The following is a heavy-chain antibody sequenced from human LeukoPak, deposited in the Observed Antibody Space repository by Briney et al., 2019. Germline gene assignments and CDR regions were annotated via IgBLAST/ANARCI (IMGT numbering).Heavy chain of an antibody. CDR2: ISGSGGST. CDR3: AKGGTYFDY. D-gene: IGHD3-16*01. J-gene: IGHJ4*02. V-gene: IGHV3-23*01. Sequence: EWVSAISGSGGSTYYADSVKGRFTISRDNSKNTLYLQMNSLRAEDTAVYYCAKGGTYFDYWGQGTLVTVSS.